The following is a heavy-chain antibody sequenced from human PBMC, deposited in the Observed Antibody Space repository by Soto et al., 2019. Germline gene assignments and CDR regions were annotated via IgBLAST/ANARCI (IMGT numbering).Heavy chain of an antibody. CDR1: GVSISSHDW. J-gene: IGHJ4*02. CDR2: SHQSGNT. CDR3: ATRDSGRLY. D-gene: IGHD6-13*01. V-gene: IGHV4-4*02. Sequence: QVQLQESGPGLVKPSGTLSLTCAVSGVSISSHDWWTWVRQPPGKGLEWIGESHQSGNTNYNSSRESRVTISLDKSKHQLSLQLSSVTVADTAVYYCATRDSGRLYWGQGTLVTVSS.